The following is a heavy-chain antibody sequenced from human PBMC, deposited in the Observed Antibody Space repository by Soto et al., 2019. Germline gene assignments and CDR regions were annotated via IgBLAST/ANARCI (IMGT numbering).Heavy chain of an antibody. Sequence: EVQLVESGGGLVKPGRSLRLSCTASGFTFGDYAMSWFPQAPGKGLEWVGFIRSKAYGGTTEYAASVKGRFTISRDDSKSIAYLQMNSLKTEDTAVYYCTSSCSSTSCPNRYWGQGTLVTVSS. CDR3: TSSCSSTSCPNRY. V-gene: IGHV3-49*05. CDR1: GFTFGDYA. J-gene: IGHJ4*02. CDR2: IRSKAYGGTT. D-gene: IGHD2-2*01.